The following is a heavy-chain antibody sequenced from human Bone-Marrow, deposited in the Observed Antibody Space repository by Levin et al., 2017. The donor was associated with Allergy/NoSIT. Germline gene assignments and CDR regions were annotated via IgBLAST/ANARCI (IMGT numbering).Heavy chain of an antibody. CDR2: IIPIFATP. V-gene: IGHV1-69*01. CDR3: AADHYDASGFYRKDY. J-gene: IGHJ4*02. D-gene: IGHD3-22*01. CDR1: GGTFNTYS. Sequence: KISCKASGGTFNTYSFGWVRQAPGQGLEWMGGIIPIFATPNYAEKFQGRLTIAADESTSTVYMDLSSLRSDDTAVYYCAADHYDASGFYRKDYWGQGTLVTVSS.